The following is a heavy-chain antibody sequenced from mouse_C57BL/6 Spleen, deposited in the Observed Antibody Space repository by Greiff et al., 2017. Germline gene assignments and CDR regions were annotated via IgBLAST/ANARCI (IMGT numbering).Heavy chain of an antibody. CDR2: IDPENGDT. CDR1: GFNIKDDY. CDR3: TTGSAY. Sequence: VQLKQSGAELVRPGASVKLSCTASGFNIKDDYMHWVKQRPEQGLEWIGWIDPENGDTEYASKFQGKATIPADTSSNTAYLQLSSLTSEDTAGYYCTTGSAYWGQGTLVTVSA. V-gene: IGHV14-4*01. J-gene: IGHJ3*01.